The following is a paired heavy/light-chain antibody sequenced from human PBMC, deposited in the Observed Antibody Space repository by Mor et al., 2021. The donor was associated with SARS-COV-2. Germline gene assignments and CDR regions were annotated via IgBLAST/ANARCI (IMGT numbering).Light chain of an antibody. CDR3: QEYISTPRT. Sequence: DIVMTQSPDSLAVSLGERATINCKSSQSVFYSPNNKNYLGWYQQKPGQPPKLLIYWASTRESGVPDRFSGSGSGTDFTLTISSLQAEDVAVYYCQEYISTPRTFGQGTKVEIK. J-gene: IGKJ1*01. CDR2: WAS. V-gene: IGKV4-1*01. CDR1: QSVFYSPNNKNY.
Heavy chain of an antibody. D-gene: IGHD2-21*02. CDR1: GFPFSKYA. V-gene: IGHV3-23*01. J-gene: IGHJ2*01. CDR2: LSGTTGTT. Sequence: EVQLLESGGGLVQPGGSLRLSCAASGFPFSKYAMSWVRQAPGKGPEWVSVLSGTTGTTYYADSVKGRFTISRDNSKNTLSLQMNSLRAEDTAVYYCARLTYCGDDCYYWFFGLWGRGTLVTVSS. CDR3: ARLTYCGDDCYYWFFGL.